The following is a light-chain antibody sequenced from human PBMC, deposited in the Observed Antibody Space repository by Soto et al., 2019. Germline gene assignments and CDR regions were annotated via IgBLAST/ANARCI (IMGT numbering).Light chain of an antibody. CDR1: QSVLYSSNNKNY. CDR2: WAS. Sequence: DIVMTQSPDSLAVPLGERATINCKSSQSVLYSSNNKNYLAWYQQKPGQPPKLLIYWASTRESGVPDRFSGSGSGTDFTLTISSLQAEDVAVYYCQQYYSTRGTFGQGTKVEIK. J-gene: IGKJ1*01. CDR3: QQYYSTRGT. V-gene: IGKV4-1*01.